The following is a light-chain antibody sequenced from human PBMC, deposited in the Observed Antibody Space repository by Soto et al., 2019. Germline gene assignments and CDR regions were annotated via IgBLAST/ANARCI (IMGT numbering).Light chain of an antibody. CDR3: QQYNNWPLT. V-gene: IGKV3-15*01. Sequence: EIVMTQSPATLSVPPGERATLSCRASQSVSSNLAWYQQKPGQAPKLVIYDASTRATGIPARFSGSGSGTDFTLTISNLQSEDSVLFYCQQYNNWPLTFGGGTKVEIK. J-gene: IGKJ4*01. CDR2: DAS. CDR1: QSVSSN.